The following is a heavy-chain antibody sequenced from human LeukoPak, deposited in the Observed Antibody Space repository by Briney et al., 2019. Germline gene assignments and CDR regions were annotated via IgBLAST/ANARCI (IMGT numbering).Heavy chain of an antibody. CDR1: GFTFSSYA. CDR3: ARGYCSGGSCYGEIDY. D-gene: IGHD2-15*01. J-gene: IGHJ4*02. CDR2: ILHDGSNK. Sequence: GGSLRLSCAASGFTFSSYAMHWVRQAPGKGLEWVAVILHDGSNKYYADSVKGRFTISRDNSKNTLYLQMNSLRAEDTAVYYCARGYCSGGSCYGEIDYWGQGTLVTVSS. V-gene: IGHV3-30-3*01.